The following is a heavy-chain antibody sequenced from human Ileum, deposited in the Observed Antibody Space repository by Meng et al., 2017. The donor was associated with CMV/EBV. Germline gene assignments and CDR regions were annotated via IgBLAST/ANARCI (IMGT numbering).Heavy chain of an antibody. V-gene: IGHV3-7*03. CDR2: IKQDGSER. CDR1: GFTFSTHW. CDR3: VRMYYHGSGTSWGMDV. D-gene: IGHD3-10*01. J-gene: IGHJ6*02. Sequence: GESLKISCVASGFTFSTHWMSWVRQAPGKGLEWVANIKQDGSERYYVDSVRGRFTISRDTAKNSLYLQMNSLRADDTAVYYCVRMYYHGSGTSWGMDVWGQGTTVTVSS.